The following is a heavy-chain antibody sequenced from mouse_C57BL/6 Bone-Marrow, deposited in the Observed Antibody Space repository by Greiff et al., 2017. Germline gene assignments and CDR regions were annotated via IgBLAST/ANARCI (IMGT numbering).Heavy chain of an antibody. CDR1: GYTFTSYW. Sequence: QVQLQQPGAELVMPGASVKLSCTASGYTFTSYWMHWVKQRPGQGLEWIGEIDPSDSYTNYKQKFKGKSTLTVDKSSSTAYMQLSSLTSEDSAVYYCAGGLAWFAYWGQGTLVTVSA. D-gene: IGHD3-1*01. CDR2: IDPSDSYT. CDR3: AGGLAWFAY. V-gene: IGHV1-69*01. J-gene: IGHJ3*01.